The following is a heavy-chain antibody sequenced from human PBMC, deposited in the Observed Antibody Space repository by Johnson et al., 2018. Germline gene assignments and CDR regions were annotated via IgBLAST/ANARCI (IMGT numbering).Heavy chain of an antibody. CDR1: GFTFSSYA. V-gene: IGHV3-23*04. J-gene: IGHJ5*02. CDR3: AKDSSPSAGP. CDR2: ISGSI. D-gene: IGHD6-6*01. Sequence: VQLVQSGEGLAQPGGSLRLSCAASGFTFSSYAMSWVRQAPGKGLEWVSAISGSIGYADSVKGRFTISRDNAKNSLYLQMNSLRAEDTAVYYCAKDSSPSAGPWGQGTLVTVSS.